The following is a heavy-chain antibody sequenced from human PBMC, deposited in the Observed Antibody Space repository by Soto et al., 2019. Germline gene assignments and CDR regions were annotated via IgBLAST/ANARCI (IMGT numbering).Heavy chain of an antibody. D-gene: IGHD1-26*01. CDR3: ARYGSHYYYYKMDV. CDR1: GDSISSYY. CDR2: FYSSVST. V-gene: IGHV4-59*01. Sequence: PSETLSLTCTVSGDSISSYYWTWIRQPPGKGLEWIGYFYSSVSTSYNPSLKSRVTISVDTSKNQFSLKLSSVTAADTAVYYCARYGSHYYYYKMDVWGQGTTVTVS. J-gene: IGHJ6*02.